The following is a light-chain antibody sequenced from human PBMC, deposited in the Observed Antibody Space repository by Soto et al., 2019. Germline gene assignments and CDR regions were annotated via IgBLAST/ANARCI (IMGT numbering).Light chain of an antibody. J-gene: IGKJ1*01. Sequence: EIVLTQSPATLSLSPVERATLSCRASQSISSFLAWYQQKPGQAPRLLIYGASNRATGIPARFSGSGSGTDFTLTISSLEPEDFAVYYCQQYGSSSWTFGQGTKVDIK. CDR2: GAS. CDR1: QSISSF. CDR3: QQYGSSSWT. V-gene: IGKV3-11*01.